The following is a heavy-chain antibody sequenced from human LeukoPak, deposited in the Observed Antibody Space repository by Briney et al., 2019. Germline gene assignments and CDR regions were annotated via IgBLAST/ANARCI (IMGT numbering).Heavy chain of an antibody. D-gene: IGHD5-24*01. CDR2: ISSSSSTI. CDR1: GFTFSSYS. J-gene: IGHJ4*02. CDR3: AKDLGPGSMATGPGFDY. Sequence: PGGSLRLSCAASGFTFSSYSMNWVRQAPGKGLEWVSYISSSSSTIYYADSVKGRFTISRDNAKTSLYLQMNSLRAEDTALYYCAKDLGPGSMATGPGFDYWGQGTLVTVSS. V-gene: IGHV3-48*04.